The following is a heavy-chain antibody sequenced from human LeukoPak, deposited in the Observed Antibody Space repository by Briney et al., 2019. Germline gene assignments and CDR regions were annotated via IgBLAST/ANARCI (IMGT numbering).Heavy chain of an antibody. V-gene: IGHV1-18*01. CDR1: GYTFTSYG. Sequence: GSAVKVSCKASGYTFTSYGISWVRQAPGQGLDWMGWISAYNGNTNYAQKLQGRVTMTTDTSTSTAYMELRSLRSDDTAVYYCARVNAGYYYYMDVWGKGTTVTVSS. CDR2: ISAYNGNT. CDR3: ARVNAGYYYYMDV. J-gene: IGHJ6*03.